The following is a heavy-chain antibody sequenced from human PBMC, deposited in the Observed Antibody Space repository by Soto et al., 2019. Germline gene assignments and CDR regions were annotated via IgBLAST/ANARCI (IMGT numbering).Heavy chain of an antibody. CDR3: AKDPIAAAALNYYFDY. J-gene: IGHJ4*02. D-gene: IGHD6-13*01. V-gene: IGHV3-23*01. CDR2: ISGSGGST. CDR1: GFTFSSYA. Sequence: GGSLRLSCAASGFTFSSYAMSWVRPAPGKGLEWVSAISGSGGSTYYAYSVKGRFTISRDNSKNTLYLQMNSLRAEDTAVYYCAKDPIAAAALNYYFDYWGQGTLVTVSS.